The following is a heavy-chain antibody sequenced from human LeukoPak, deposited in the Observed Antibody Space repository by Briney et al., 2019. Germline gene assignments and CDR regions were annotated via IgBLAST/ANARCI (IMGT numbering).Heavy chain of an antibody. Sequence: GPGGSLRLSCAASGFTFEDYGMSWVRQAPGKGLEWVSGINWHGDRTGYADSVKGRFTISRDNSKNTLYLQMNSLRAEDTAVYYCAKEGDSSGSPFHFDSWGQGTLVTVSS. CDR3: AKEGDSSGSPFHFDS. CDR2: INWHGDRT. V-gene: IGHV3-20*04. J-gene: IGHJ4*02. D-gene: IGHD3-22*01. CDR1: GFTFEDYG.